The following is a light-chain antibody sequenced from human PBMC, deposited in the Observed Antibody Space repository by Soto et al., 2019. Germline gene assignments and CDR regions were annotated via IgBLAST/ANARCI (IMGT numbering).Light chain of an antibody. CDR1: QSVSTSY. J-gene: IGKJ1*01. Sequence: EIVLTQSPGTLSLSPGDRATLSCRASQSVSTSYLAWYQQKPGQSPRLLIYGASSRATGIPDRFSGSGSGTDFTLTIGRLEPEDFAVYSCQQYGSSPRTFGQGTKVEIK. CDR2: GAS. CDR3: QQYGSSPRT. V-gene: IGKV3-20*01.